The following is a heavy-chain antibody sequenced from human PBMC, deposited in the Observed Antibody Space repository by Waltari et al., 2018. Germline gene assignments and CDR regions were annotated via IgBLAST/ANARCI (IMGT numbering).Heavy chain of an antibody. CDR2: ISGSGGST. D-gene: IGHD6-13*01. CDR1: GFTFSRYA. J-gene: IGHJ3*02. V-gene: IGHV3-23*04. Sequence: EVQLVESGGGLVQPGGSLRLSCAASGFTFSRYALRWVRQAPGKGLEWVSAISGSGGSTYSADSVKGRFTISRDNSKNTLYLQMNSLRAEDTAVYYCAKDSEAAGSAFDIWGQGTMVTVSS. CDR3: AKDSEAAGSAFDI.